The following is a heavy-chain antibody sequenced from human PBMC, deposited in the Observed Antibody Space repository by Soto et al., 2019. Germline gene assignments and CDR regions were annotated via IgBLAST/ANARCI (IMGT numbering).Heavy chain of an antibody. J-gene: IGHJ4*02. Sequence: PGVSLRLSCAGSGFIFSGYSMNWVRQAPGKELEWVSSISTTSTYIYYADSAKGRFTVSRDSATNPLYLQMTGLRPEDTARYYCALDGIVGTTDFFDYWGQGTLVTVSS. V-gene: IGHV3-21*01. CDR3: ALDGIVGTTDFFDY. D-gene: IGHD1-26*01. CDR1: GFIFSGYS. CDR2: ISTTSTYI.